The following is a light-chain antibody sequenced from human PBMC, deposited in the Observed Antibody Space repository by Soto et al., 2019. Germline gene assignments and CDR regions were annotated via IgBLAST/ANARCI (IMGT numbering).Light chain of an antibody. CDR2: DAS. CDR1: QSVSSY. V-gene: IGKV3-11*01. CDR3: PQRSNWPST. J-gene: IGKJ4*01. Sequence: EIVLTQSPATLSLSPGNIATLSCSASQSVSSYLAWYQQKPGQAPRLLIYDASNRATGIPARFSGSGSGTDFTLTITSLEPEDFAVYYCPQRSNWPSTFGGGTKVEIK.